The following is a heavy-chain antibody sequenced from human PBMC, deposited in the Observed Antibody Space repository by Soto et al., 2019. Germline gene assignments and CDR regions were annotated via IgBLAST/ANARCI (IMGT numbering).Heavy chain of an antibody. D-gene: IGHD6-19*01. CDR1: GYSFTSYW. CDR2: IYPGDSDT. CDR3: ARSLDSSGWPYFDY. J-gene: IGHJ4*02. V-gene: IGHV5-51*01. Sequence: GESLKISCKGSGYSFTSYWIGWVRQMPGKGLEWMGIIYPGDSDTRYSPSFQGQVTISADKSISTAHLQWSSLKASDTAMYYYARSLDSSGWPYFDYWGQGTLVTVSS.